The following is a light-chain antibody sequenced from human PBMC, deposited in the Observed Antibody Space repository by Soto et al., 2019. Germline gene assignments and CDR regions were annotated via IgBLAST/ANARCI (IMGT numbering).Light chain of an antibody. CDR2: YDN. CDR3: QVWDTSSDHYV. V-gene: IGLV3-21*04. J-gene: IGLJ1*01. Sequence: SYELTQPPSESVAPGETASISCGGDRIGRKSVHWYQQKPGQAPVLVMYYDNDRPSEIPERFSGFNSGNTATLDMSGVEAGDEADYYCQVWDTSSDHYVFGPGTKLTVL. CDR1: RIGRKS.